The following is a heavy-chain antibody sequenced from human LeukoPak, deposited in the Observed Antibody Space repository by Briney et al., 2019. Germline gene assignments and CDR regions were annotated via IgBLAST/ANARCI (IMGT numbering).Heavy chain of an antibody. J-gene: IGHJ4*02. CDR1: GYTFTGYY. Sequence: GASVKVSCKASGYTFTGYYMHWVRQAPGQGLEWMGWINPNSGGTNYAQKFQGRVTMTRDTSISTAYMELSSLRSDDTAVYYCARPHGGGYGILFDYWGQGTLVTVSS. D-gene: IGHD5-12*01. CDR2: INPNSGGT. CDR3: ARPHGGGYGILFDY. V-gene: IGHV1-2*02.